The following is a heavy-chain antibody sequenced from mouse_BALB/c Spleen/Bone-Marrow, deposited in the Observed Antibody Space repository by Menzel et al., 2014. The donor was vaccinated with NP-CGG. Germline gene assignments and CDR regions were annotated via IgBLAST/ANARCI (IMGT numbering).Heavy chain of an antibody. CDR1: GFNIKDTY. CDR3: ARWGITSVFAY. Sequence: EVQLQESGAELVKPGASVKLSCTASGFNIKDTYMHWVKQRPEQGLEWIGRIDPANGNTKYDPKFQGKATITADTSSNTAYLQLSSLTSEDTAVYYCARWGITSVFAYWGQGTPVTVS. V-gene: IGHV14-3*02. CDR2: IDPANGNT. J-gene: IGHJ3*01. D-gene: IGHD2-4*01.